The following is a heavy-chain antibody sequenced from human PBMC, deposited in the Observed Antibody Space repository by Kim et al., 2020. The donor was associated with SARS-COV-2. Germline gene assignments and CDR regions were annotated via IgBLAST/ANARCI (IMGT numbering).Heavy chain of an antibody. CDR3: AKEGLYYDGSSGYLDY. D-gene: IGHD3-22*01. Sequence: SVKCRITISRDNSKNTLYLQMNSLRAEDTAVYYCAKEGLYYDGSSGYLDYWGQGTLVTVSS. V-gene: IGHV3-30*02. J-gene: IGHJ4*02.